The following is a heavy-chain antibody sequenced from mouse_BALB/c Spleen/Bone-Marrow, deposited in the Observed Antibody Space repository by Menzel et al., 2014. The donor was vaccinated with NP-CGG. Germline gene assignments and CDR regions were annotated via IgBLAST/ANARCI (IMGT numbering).Heavy chain of an antibody. D-gene: IGHD2-1*01. CDR1: GFSFTSYG. Sequence: VQLQQSGPGLVAPSQSLSITCTVSGFSFTSYGVHWVRQPPGKGLEWLGVIWAGGSTNYNSALMSRLSISKDNSKSQVFLKMNSPQTDDTAMYYCARDRDYGNYGWFAYWGQGTLVTVSA. CDR3: ARDRDYGNYGWFAY. J-gene: IGHJ3*01. V-gene: IGHV2-9*02. CDR2: IWAGGST.